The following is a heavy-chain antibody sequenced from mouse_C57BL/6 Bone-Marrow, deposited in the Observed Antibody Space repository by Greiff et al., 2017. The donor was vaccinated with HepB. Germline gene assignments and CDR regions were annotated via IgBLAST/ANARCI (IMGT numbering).Heavy chain of an antibody. CDR2: INSDGGST. Sequence: VQLKQSGGGLVQPGESLKLSCESNEYEFPSHDMSWVRKTPEKRLELVAAINSDGGSTYYPDTMERRFIISRDNTKKTLYLQMSSLRSEDTALYYCARQGIIEGAMDYWGQGTSVTVSS. V-gene: IGHV5-2*01. CDR3: ARQGIIEGAMDY. CDR1: EYEFPSHD. J-gene: IGHJ4*01.